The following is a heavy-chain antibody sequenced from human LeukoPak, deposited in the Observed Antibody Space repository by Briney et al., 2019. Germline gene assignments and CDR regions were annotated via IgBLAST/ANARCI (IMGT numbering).Heavy chain of an antibody. J-gene: IGHJ4*02. CDR1: GYTLTELS. V-gene: IGHV1-24*01. Sequence: ASVKVSCKVSGYTLTELSMHWVRQAPGKGLEWMGGFDPEDGETIYAQKFQGGVTMTRDTSISTAYMELSRLRSDDTAVYYCARGRHVPSAQWGQGTLVTVSS. D-gene: IGHD6-6*01. CDR3: ARGRHVPSAQ. CDR2: FDPEDGET.